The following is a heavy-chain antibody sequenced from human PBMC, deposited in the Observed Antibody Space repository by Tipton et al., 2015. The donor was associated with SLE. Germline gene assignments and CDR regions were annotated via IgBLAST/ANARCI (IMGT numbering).Heavy chain of an antibody. J-gene: IGHJ3*02. D-gene: IGHD2-8*01. CDR1: GDSIRSFY. Sequence: LRLSCTVSGDSIRSFYWNWIRQAPGKGLEWVGYVYYSGSTKYNPSLKSRVTISIDTSKSQFSLNLSSVTAADTAVYYCARDPTNADCSDGVCPPTDTFDIWGQGTMVTVSS. CDR2: VYYSGST. V-gene: IGHV4-59*01. CDR3: ARDPTNADCSDGVCPPTDTFDI.